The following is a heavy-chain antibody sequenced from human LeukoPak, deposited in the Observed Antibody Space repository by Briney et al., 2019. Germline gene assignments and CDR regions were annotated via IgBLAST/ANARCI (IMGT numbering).Heavy chain of an antibody. D-gene: IGHD3-3*01. Sequence: GASVKVSCKASGYTFTGYYMHWVRQAPGQGLEWMGWINPNSGGTNYAQKFQGRVTMTRDTSISTAYMELSRLRSDDTAVYYCARGCPAYYDFWSGYYMTEMDVWGKGTTVTVSS. J-gene: IGHJ6*04. CDR1: GYTFTGYY. CDR3: ARGCPAYYDFWSGYYMTEMDV. V-gene: IGHV1-2*02. CDR2: INPNSGGT.